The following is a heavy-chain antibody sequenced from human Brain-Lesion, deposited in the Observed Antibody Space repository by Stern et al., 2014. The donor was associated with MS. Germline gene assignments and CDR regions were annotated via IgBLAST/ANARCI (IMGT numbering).Heavy chain of an antibody. CDR1: GDSLSSSTFY. CDR2: VYYSGNT. J-gene: IGHJ4*02. D-gene: IGHD5-18*01. CDR3: ARHQLGYGYAYLRY. Sequence: VHLVESGPGLVKPSDTLSLTCSVSGDSLSSSTFYWGWIRQPPGKGPEWIGSVYYSGNTYYHPSLKSRVTISVDTSKNQFSRRLSSVTAADTAVYYCARHQLGYGYAYLRYWGQGTLVTVSS. V-gene: IGHV4-39*01.